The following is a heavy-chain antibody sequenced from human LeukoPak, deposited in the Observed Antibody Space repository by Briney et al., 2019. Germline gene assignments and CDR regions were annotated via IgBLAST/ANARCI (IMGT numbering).Heavy chain of an antibody. CDR1: GFTFSSYE. J-gene: IGHJ3*02. V-gene: IGHV3-48*03. D-gene: IGHD4-17*01. CDR2: ISSSGSTI. CDR3: ARHTYGDYVEDAFDI. Sequence: GGSLRLSCAASGFTFSSYEMNWVRQAPGKGLEWVSYISSSGSTIYYADSVKGRFTISRDNAKNSLYLQMSSLRADDTAVYFCARHTYGDYVEDAFDIWGQGTMVTVSS.